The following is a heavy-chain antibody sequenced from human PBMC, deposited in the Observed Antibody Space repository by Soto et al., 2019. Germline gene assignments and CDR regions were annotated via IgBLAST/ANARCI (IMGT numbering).Heavy chain of an antibody. V-gene: IGHV1-69*06. CDR1: GGTFSSYA. D-gene: IGHD5-12*01. CDR2: IIPIFGTA. J-gene: IGHJ6*02. Sequence: SVKVSCKASGGTFSSYAISWVRQAPGQGLEWMGGIIPIFGTANYAQKFQGRVTITADKSTSTAYMELSSLRSEDTAVYYCAKYSGYDAKTYYYYYGMDVWGQGTTVTVSS. CDR3: AKYSGYDAKTYYYYYGMDV.